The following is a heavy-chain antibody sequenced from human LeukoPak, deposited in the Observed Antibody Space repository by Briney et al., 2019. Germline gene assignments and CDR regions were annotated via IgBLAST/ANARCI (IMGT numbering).Heavy chain of an antibody. CDR2: ISWNSGSI. J-gene: IGHJ3*02. Sequence: PGRSLRLSCAASGFTFDDYAMHWVRQALGKRLEWVSGISWNSGSIGYADSVKGRFTISRDNAKNSLYLQMNSLRAEDTALYYCAKGKDDSSGYYFDAFDIWGQGTMVTVSS. CDR1: GFTFDDYA. V-gene: IGHV3-9*01. D-gene: IGHD3-22*01. CDR3: AKGKDDSSGYYFDAFDI.